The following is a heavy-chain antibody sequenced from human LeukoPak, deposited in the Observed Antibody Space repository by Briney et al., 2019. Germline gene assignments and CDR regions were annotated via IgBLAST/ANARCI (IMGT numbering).Heavy chain of an antibody. Sequence: RGSLRLSCAASGFTFTTFAMSWVRQAPGKGLEWVSGISRSGGSTYHADSVKGRFTISRDNSKNTLSLQMNSLRVEDTAVYYCARDPYYDSSGYAPPTDVWGQGDTGTVSS. CDR2: ISRSGGST. D-gene: IGHD3-22*01. V-gene: IGHV3-23*01. CDR3: ARDPYYDSSGYAPPTDV. CDR1: GFTFTTFA. J-gene: IGHJ6*02.